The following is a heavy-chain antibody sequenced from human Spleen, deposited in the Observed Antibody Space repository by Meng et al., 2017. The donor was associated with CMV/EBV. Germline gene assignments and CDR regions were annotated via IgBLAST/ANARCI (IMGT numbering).Heavy chain of an antibody. J-gene: IGHJ4*02. CDR3: AKDKGTLERGVGYSDY. Sequence: GESLKISCAASGFSFRGFSMHWVRQAPGKGLEWVAVITSDGNNEYYADSVKGRFTISRDNSKNTLYLQMNSLRAEDTAVYYCAKDKGTLERGVGYSDYWGQGTLVTVSS. D-gene: IGHD1-1*01. CDR2: ITSDGNNE. CDR1: GFSFRGFS. V-gene: IGHV3-30*18.